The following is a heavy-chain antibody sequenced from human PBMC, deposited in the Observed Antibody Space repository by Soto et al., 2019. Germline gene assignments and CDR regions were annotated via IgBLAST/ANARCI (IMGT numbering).Heavy chain of an antibody. CDR1: GDSVSSNSAA. CDR2: TYYRSKWYN. Sequence: SQTLSLPCAISGDSVSSNSAAWNWIRQSPSRGLEWLGRTYYRSKWYNDYAVSVKSRITINPDTSKNQFSLQLNSVTPEDTAVYYCARIDVAYSSSSHYYYGMDVWGQGTTVTVSS. D-gene: IGHD6-6*01. J-gene: IGHJ6*02. CDR3: ARIDVAYSSSSHYYYGMDV. V-gene: IGHV6-1*01.